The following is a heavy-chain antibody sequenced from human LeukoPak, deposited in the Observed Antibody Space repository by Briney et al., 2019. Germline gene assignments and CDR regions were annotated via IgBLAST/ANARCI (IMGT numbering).Heavy chain of an antibody. J-gene: IGHJ6*03. V-gene: IGHV3-23*01. CDR3: ASQIGTTGYYYYYMDV. Sequence: PGGSLRLSCAASGFTFSSYAMSWVRQAPGKGLAWVSAISGSGGSTYYADSVKGRFTIPRDNSKNTLYLQMNSLRAEDTAVYYCASQIGTTGYYYYYMDVWGKGTTVTVSS. D-gene: IGHD1-7*01. CDR1: GFTFSSYA. CDR2: ISGSGGST.